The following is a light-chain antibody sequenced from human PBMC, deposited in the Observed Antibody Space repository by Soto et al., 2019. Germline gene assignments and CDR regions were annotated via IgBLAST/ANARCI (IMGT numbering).Light chain of an antibody. CDR3: HQRYTSPFT. CDR2: DAS. J-gene: IGKJ3*01. Sequence: EIVLTQSPATLSLSPGERATLSCRASQSVSTYLAWFQQKPGQAPRLLIYDASNRATGIPARFSGSGSGTDFTLTISSLDPEEFAAYYGHQRYTSPFTFGPGTKVDI. V-gene: IGKV3-11*01. CDR1: QSVSTY.